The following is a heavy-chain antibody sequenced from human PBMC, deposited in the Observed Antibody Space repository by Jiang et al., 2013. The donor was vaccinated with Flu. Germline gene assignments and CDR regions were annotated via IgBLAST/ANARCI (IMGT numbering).Heavy chain of an antibody. CDR3: AREIAYSSGWSESYYFDY. Sequence: SGAEVKKPGSSVKVSCKVAGGSFSSYTISWVRQAPGQGLEWMGGIMPIYGSPKFAQTYQDRITITADVSTSTTYMELSSLRSGDTAIYYCAREIAYSSGWSESYYFDYWGQGTQVTVSS. CDR1: GGSFSSYT. CDR2: IMPIYGSP. J-gene: IGHJ4*02. D-gene: IGHD3-22*01. V-gene: IGHV1-69*01.